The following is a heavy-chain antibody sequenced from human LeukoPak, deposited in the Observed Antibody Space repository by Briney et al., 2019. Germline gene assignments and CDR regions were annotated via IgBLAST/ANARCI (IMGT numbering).Heavy chain of an antibody. V-gene: IGHV4-38-2*02. J-gene: IGHJ6*03. CDR3: VTPRSWELSDMAV. CDR1: GYSITTNYY. Sequence: SETLSLTCTVSGYSITTNYYWAWIRQSPGTGLEWIGSVYHNGETYYNPSLKSRVIISVDTSKKEFSLRLTSVTAADTAVYYCVTPRSWELSDMAVWGKGTTVIVPS. CDR2: VYHNGET. D-gene: IGHD1-26*01.